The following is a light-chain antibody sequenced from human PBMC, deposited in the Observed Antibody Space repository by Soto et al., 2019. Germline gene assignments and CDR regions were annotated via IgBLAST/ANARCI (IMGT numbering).Light chain of an antibody. CDR3: QSYDSSMRGYV. V-gene: IGLV1-40*01. CDR2: GNS. J-gene: IGLJ1*01. CDR1: SANIGAGYD. Sequence: QSVLTQAPSVSGAPGQRVTISCTGSSANIGAGYDVHWYQQLPGTAPKLLIYGNSNRPSGVPDRFSGSKSGTSASLAITGLQAEDEAAYSCQSYDSSMRGYVFGTGTKSPX.